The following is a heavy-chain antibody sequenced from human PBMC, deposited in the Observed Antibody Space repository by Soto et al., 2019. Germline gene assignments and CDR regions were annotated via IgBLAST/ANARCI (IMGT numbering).Heavy chain of an antibody. D-gene: IGHD6-6*01. CDR1: GFTFSSYG. CDR3: AVQGIVARSGFDY. J-gene: IGHJ4*02. CDR2: IWYDGSNK. Sequence: GGSLRLSCASSGFTFSSYGMHLVRQAPGKGLEWVAVIWYDGSNKDYADSVKGRFTISRDNSKNTLYLQMNSLRAEDTAVYYCAVQGIVARSGFDYWGQGTLVTVSS. V-gene: IGHV3-33*01.